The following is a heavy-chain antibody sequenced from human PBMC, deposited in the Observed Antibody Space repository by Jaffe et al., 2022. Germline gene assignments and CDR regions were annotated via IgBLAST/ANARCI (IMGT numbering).Heavy chain of an antibody. D-gene: IGHD2-15*01. CDR2: IRSKAYGGTT. Sequence: EVQLVESGGGLVQPGRSLRLSCTASGFTFGDYAMSWFRQAPGKGLEWVGFIRSKAYGGTTEYAASVKGRFTISRDDSKSIAYLQMNSLKTEDTAVYYCTRDLGGDIVVVVAADKGPFDYWGQGTLVTVSS. V-gene: IGHV3-49*03. CDR3: TRDLGGDIVVVVAADKGPFDY. CDR1: GFTFGDYA. J-gene: IGHJ4*02.